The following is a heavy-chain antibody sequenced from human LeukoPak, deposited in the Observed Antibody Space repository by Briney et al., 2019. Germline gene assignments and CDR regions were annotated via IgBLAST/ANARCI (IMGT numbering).Heavy chain of an antibody. J-gene: IGHJ4*02. V-gene: IGHV3-21*01. Sequence: MPGGSLRLSYAASGFTFSNYNMHWVRQAPGKGLEWVSSISSSSSYIYYADSVKGRFTISRDNAKNSLYLQMTSLRAEDTAVYYCARTGITVAPPFDYWGQGTLVTVSS. CDR3: ARTGITVAPPFDY. D-gene: IGHD4-23*01. CDR2: ISSSSSYI. CDR1: GFTFSNYN.